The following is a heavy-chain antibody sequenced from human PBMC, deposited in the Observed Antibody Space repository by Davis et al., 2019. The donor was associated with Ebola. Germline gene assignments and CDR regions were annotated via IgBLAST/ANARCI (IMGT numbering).Heavy chain of an antibody. D-gene: IGHD6-19*01. Sequence: HTGGSLRLSCAASGFTFSNAWMSWVRQAPGRGLVWVSRTNEDGSTTNYADSVKGRFTISRDNAKNTLYLQMNSLRAEDTAVYYCARDLSGMDDYWGQGTLVTVSS. CDR1: GFTFSNAW. CDR3: ARDLSGMDDY. CDR2: TNEDGSTT. J-gene: IGHJ4*02. V-gene: IGHV3-74*01.